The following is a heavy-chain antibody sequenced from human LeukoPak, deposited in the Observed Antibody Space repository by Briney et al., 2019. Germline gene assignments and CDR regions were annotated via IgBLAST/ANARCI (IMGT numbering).Heavy chain of an antibody. V-gene: IGHV1-2*02. J-gene: IGHJ4*02. CDR1: GYTFTGYY. Sequence: ASVKVSCKASGYTFTGYYMHWLRQAPGQGLEWMGWINPNSGGTNYAQKFQGRVTMTRDTSISTAYMELSRLRSDDTAVYYCARDREGHSSGWDLFDYWGQGTLVTVSS. CDR3: ARDREGHSSGWDLFDY. CDR2: INPNSGGT. D-gene: IGHD6-19*01.